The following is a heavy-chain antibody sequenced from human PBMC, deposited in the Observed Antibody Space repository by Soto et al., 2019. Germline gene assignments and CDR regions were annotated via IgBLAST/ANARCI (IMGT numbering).Heavy chain of an antibody. CDR2: ISSYNGNT. J-gene: IGHJ4*02. D-gene: IGHD3-22*01. CDR3: ARGPTDYSDNSGNYFLDY. Sequence: QVQLVQSGAEVKKPGASVKVSCKASGYTFNTYGMSWVRQAPGQGLDWMGWISSYNGNTKYAERLQGRVTMTKDPTTSTAYMEVRNLRSYDTAVYYCARGPTDYSDNSGNYFLDYWGQGTLVTVSS. CDR1: GYTFNTYG. V-gene: IGHV1-18*01.